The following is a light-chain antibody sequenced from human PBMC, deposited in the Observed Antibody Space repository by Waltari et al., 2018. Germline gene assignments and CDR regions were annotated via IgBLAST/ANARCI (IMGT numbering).Light chain of an antibody. CDR2: AAS. Sequence: DIQLTQSPSFLSASVGDRVTITCRASRGIGNSLAWYQQKPGKAPKLLIYAASTLQTGVPSRFRGSGYGTEFTLAISSLQPEDFATYYCQQLIDYPLTFGGGTKVEIK. CDR3: QQLIDYPLT. J-gene: IGKJ4*01. CDR1: RGIGNS. V-gene: IGKV1-9*01.